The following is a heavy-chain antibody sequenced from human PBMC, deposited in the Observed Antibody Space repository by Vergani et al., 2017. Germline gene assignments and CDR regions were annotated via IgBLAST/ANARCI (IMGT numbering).Heavy chain of an antibody. CDR1: GFTVSSNY. CDR3: ARSGCSGGSCYSSYYYYMDV. D-gene: IGHD2-15*01. J-gene: IGHJ6*03. CDR2: IYSGGST. V-gene: IGHV3-66*01. Sequence: EVQLVESGGGLVQPGGSLRLSCAASGFTVSSNYMSWVRQAPGKGLEWVSVIYSGGSTYYADSVKGRFTISRDNSKNTLYLQMNSLRAEDTAVYYCARSGCSGGSCYSSYYYYMDVWGKGTTVTVSS.